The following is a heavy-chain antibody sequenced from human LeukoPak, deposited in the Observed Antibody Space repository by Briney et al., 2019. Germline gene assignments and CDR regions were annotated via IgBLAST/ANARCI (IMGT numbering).Heavy chain of an antibody. D-gene: IGHD2-15*01. CDR1: GFTFSSYS. CDR2: ISSSSSYI. J-gene: IGHJ6*02. CDR3: ARDLGYCSGGSCYPYYYGMDV. Sequence: GGSLRLSCAASGFTFSSYSMNWVRQAPGKGLEWVSSISSSSSYIYYADSVKGRFTISRDNAKNSLYLQMNSLRAEDTAVYYCARDLGYCSGGSCYPYYYGMDVWGQGTTVTVSS. V-gene: IGHV3-21*01.